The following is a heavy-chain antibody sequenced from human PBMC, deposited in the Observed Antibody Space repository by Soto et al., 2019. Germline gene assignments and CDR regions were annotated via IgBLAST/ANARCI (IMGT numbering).Heavy chain of an antibody. D-gene: IGHD3-3*01. CDR3: ARDVDFWGGSYNVRVPNWFDP. Sequence: EVLLVESGGGLVQPGGSLRLSCVASGFTFNSYNMNWVRQAPGKGLEWISFITPTRSTIHYADSVKGRFTISRDNAKNSLSLQLSSLRAEDTAISYCARDVDFWGGSYNVRVPNWFDPWGQGTLVTVSS. J-gene: IGHJ5*02. CDR2: ITPTRSTI. V-gene: IGHV3-48*01. CDR1: GFTFNSYN.